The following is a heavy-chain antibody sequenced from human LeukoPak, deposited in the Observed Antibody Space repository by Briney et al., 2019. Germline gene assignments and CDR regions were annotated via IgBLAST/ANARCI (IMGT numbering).Heavy chain of an antibody. CDR1: GFTLSSYS. V-gene: IGHV3-21*01. CDR2: ISSGSVYI. D-gene: IGHD3-3*01. Sequence: GSLRLSCAASGFTLSSYSMNCVRQAPGKGLEWVSSISSGSVYIYYADSVKGRFTISRDDARNSLYLQMNSLRAEDTAVYYCARGDFWSGSYFDYWGQGTLVTVSS. CDR3: ARGDFWSGSYFDY. J-gene: IGHJ4*02.